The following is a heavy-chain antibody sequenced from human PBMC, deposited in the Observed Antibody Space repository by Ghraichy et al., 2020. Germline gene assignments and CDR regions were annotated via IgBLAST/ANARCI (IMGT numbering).Heavy chain of an antibody. D-gene: IGHD2-2*01. J-gene: IGHJ4*02. V-gene: IGHV4-59*01. CDR3: ARVRYCSSTSCPPRFDY. CDR1: GGSISSYY. CDR2: IYYSGST. Sequence: SQTLSLTCTVSGGSISSYYWSWIRQPPGKGLEWIGYIYYSGSTNYNPSLKSRVTISVDTSKNQFSLKLSSVTAADTAVYYCARVRYCSSTSCPPRFDYWGQGTLVTVSS.